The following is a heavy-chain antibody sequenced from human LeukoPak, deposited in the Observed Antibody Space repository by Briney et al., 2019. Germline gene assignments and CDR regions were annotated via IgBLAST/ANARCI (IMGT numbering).Heavy chain of an antibody. CDR3: AKDLNVDFWSGYSGYSDY. CDR1: GFTFSSCA. J-gene: IGHJ4*02. CDR2: ISGNGGNT. D-gene: IGHD3-3*01. Sequence: GGSLRLSCAASGFTFSSCAMNWVRQAPGKGLEWVSGISGNGGNTYYADSVKGRFTISRDNSKKMLYVQMNSLRAEDTAVYYCAKDLNVDFWSGYSGYSDYWGQGTLVTVSS. V-gene: IGHV3-23*01.